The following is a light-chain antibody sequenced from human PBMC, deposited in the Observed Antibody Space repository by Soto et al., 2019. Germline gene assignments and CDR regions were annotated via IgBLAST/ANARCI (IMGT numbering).Light chain of an antibody. Sequence: DIQMTQSPSSLSASVGDRVTITCRASQTISSYLHWYQQKPGKAPKLLIYAASSLQSGVPSRFSGSGSGTHFTLTISSLQPEDFATYYCQQSNSSPRTFGQRTKVESK. CDR1: QTISSY. CDR2: AAS. V-gene: IGKV1-39*01. J-gene: IGKJ1*01. CDR3: QQSNSSPRT.